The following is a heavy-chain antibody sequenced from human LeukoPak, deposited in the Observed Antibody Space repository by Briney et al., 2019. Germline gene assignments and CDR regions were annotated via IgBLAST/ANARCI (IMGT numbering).Heavy chain of an antibody. D-gene: IGHD6-19*01. J-gene: IGHJ4*02. CDR3: ARLYASGWYFDS. Sequence: PSETLSLTCTVSGGSISSGGYYWSWIRQHPGKGLEWIGYIYYSRSTYYNPSLKSRIIISVDTSKNQFSLKLSSVTAADTAVYYCARLYASGWYFDSWGQGTLVTVSS. V-gene: IGHV4-31*03. CDR2: IYYSRST. CDR1: GGSISSGGYY.